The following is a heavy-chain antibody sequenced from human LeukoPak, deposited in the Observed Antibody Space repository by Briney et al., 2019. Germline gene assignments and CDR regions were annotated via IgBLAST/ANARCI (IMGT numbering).Heavy chain of an antibody. CDR2: IHYTGST. V-gene: IGHV4-59*12. Sequence: SETLSLTCTVSGGSINSYYWSWIRQPPGKGLECIGYIHYTGSTNYNPSLKSRVTISVDTSKSQFSLKLSSVTPEDTAVYYCARDLVDYGEKQSWYYFDYWGQGTLVTVSS. D-gene: IGHD4-17*01. J-gene: IGHJ4*02. CDR3: ARDLVDYGEKQSWYYFDY. CDR1: GGSINSYY.